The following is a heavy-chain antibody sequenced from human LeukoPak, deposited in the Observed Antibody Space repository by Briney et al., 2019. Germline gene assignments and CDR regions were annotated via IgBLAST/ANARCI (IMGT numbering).Heavy chain of an antibody. CDR2: INHSGST. CDR3: ARRWAYYYGSGAYNWFDP. D-gene: IGHD3-10*01. Sequence: PSETLSLTCAVYGGSFSGYCWSWIRQPPGKGLEWIGEINHSGSTNYNPSLKSRVTISVDTSKNQFPLKLSSVTAADTAVYYCARRWAYYYGSGAYNWFDPWGQGTLVTVSS. CDR1: GGSFSGYC. J-gene: IGHJ5*02. V-gene: IGHV4-34*01.